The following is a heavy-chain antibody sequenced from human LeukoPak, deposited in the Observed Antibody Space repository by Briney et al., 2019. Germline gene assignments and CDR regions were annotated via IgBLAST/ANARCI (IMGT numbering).Heavy chain of an antibody. J-gene: IGHJ4*02. CDR1: GLTFSIYG. CDR2: ISGSATGGIT. CDR3: ANHRSAFEF. V-gene: IGHV3-23*01. D-gene: IGHD3-10*01. Sequence: GGSLRLSCAVSGLTFSIYGMSWVRQSPGKGLEWVSAISGSATGGITNYADSVKGRFTISRDNDKNTVYLQMNNLRVDDTAVYYCANHRSAFEFWGQGTLVTVSS.